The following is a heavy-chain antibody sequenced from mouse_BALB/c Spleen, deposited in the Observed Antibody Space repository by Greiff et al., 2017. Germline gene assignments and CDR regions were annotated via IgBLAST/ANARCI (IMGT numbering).Heavy chain of an antibody. J-gene: IGHJ3*01. Sequence: DVMLVESGGGLVKPGGSLKLSCAASGFTFSSYAMSWVRQSPEKRLEWVAEISSGGSYTYYPDTVTGRFTISRDNAKNTLYLEMSSLRTEDTAMYYCAREGNYNGNHQAGFAYWGQGTLVTVAA. CDR2: ISSGGSYT. CDR3: AREGNYNGNHQAGFAY. D-gene: IGHD2-1*01. CDR1: GFTFSSYA. V-gene: IGHV5-9-4*01.